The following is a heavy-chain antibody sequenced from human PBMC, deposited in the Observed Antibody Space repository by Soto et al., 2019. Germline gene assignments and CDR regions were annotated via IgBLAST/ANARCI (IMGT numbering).Heavy chain of an antibody. Sequence: PGGSLRLSCAASGFTFSSYAMCWVRQATGAGLERVSTISVSGGSTYYADSVKGRFTISRDNSKNTLYLQMNSLRAEDTVVYYCAKSDSSGYFYLKDFDYWGQGTMVTVSS. V-gene: IGHV3-23*01. CDR1: GFTFSSYA. CDR2: ISVSGGST. J-gene: IGHJ4*02. D-gene: IGHD3-22*01. CDR3: AKSDSSGYFYLKDFDY.